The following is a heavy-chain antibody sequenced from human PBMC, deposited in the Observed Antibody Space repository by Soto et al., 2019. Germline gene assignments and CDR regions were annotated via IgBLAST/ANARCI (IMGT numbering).Heavy chain of an antibody. D-gene: IGHD4-17*01. CDR3: AKARGTYGDYSGHDPATPRVYGMDV. Sequence: LRLSCAASGFTFSSYGMHWVRQAPGKGLEWVAVISYDGSNKYYADSVKGRFTISRDNSKNTLYLQMNSLRAEDTAVYYCAKARGTYGDYSGHDPATPRVYGMDVWGQGTTVTVSS. CDR1: GFTFSSYG. J-gene: IGHJ6*02. V-gene: IGHV3-30*18. CDR2: ISYDGSNK.